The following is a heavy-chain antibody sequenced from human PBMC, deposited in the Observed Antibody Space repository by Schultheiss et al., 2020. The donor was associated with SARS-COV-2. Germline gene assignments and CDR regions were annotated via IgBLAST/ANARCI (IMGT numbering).Heavy chain of an antibody. CDR3: ARIYSSGWANYFDY. D-gene: IGHD6-19*01. Sequence: GGSLRLSCAASGFTFSSYGMHWVRQAPGKGLEWVANIKQDGSEKYYVDSVKGRFTISRDNAKNSLYLQMNSLRAEDTAVYYCARIYSSGWANYFDYWGQGTLVTVSS. CDR1: GFTFSSYG. V-gene: IGHV3-7*03. CDR2: IKQDGSEK. J-gene: IGHJ4*02.